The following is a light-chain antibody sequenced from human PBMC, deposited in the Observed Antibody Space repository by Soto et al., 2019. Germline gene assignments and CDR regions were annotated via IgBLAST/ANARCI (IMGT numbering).Light chain of an antibody. J-gene: IGKJ1*01. V-gene: IGKV3-11*01. Sequence: EIVLTQSPATLSLSPGERATLSCRASQSVGSYLAWYQQKPGQAPRLLIYDASNRATGIPARFSGSGSGTDFTPTISSLEPEDFAVYYCQQRSNWPATFGQGTKVDIK. CDR1: QSVGSY. CDR3: QQRSNWPAT. CDR2: DAS.